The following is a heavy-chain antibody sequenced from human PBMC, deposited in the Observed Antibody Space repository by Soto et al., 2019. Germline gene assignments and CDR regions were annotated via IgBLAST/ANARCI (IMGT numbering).Heavy chain of an antibody. V-gene: IGHV4-59*01. Sequence: PSETLSLTCTVSGGSISSYYWSWIWQPPGKGLEWIGYIYYSGSTNYNPSLKSRVTISVDTSKNQFSLKLSSVTAADTAVYYCARAAYSGYRPSWFDPWGQGTLVTVSS. CDR3: ARAAYSGYRPSWFDP. D-gene: IGHD5-12*01. CDR2: IYYSGST. CDR1: GGSISSYY. J-gene: IGHJ5*02.